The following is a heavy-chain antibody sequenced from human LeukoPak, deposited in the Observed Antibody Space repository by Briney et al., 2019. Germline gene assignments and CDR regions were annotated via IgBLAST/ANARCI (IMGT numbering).Heavy chain of an antibody. CDR1: GFTFTRSA. CDR2: IVVGSGNT. V-gene: IGHV1-58*02. CDR3: AAEIAVASGIVLDP. D-gene: IGHD6-19*01. J-gene: IGHJ5*02. Sequence: SVKVSCKASGFTFTRSAMQWVRQARGQRLEWIGWIVVGSGNTNYAQKFQERVTITRDMSTSTAYMELSSLRSEDTAVYYCAAEIAVASGIVLDPWGLGTLVTVSS.